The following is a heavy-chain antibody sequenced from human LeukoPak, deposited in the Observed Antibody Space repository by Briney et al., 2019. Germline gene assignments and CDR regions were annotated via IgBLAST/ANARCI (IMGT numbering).Heavy chain of an antibody. CDR1: GFTVTGNY. J-gene: IGHJ4*01. CDR3: ARVRSGNYFDY. CDR2: IYRDGHT. Sequence: AGSLTLSCAASGFTVTGNYMSWVRQAPGKGLEWISVIYRDGHTYYAESLRGRFTISRDNSKTTLHLQMNSLRAEDTAVYYCARVRSGNYFDYWGHGNLVSVSS. V-gene: IGHV3-66*01.